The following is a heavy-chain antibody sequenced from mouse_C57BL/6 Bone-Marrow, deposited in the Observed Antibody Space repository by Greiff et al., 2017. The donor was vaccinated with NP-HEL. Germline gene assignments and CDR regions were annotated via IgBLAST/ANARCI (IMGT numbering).Heavy chain of an antibody. V-gene: IGHV8-12*01. CDR2: IYWDDDK. CDR1: GFSLSTSGMG. CDR3: ARKDYGGFDY. D-gene: IGHD1-1*01. J-gene: IGHJ2*01. Sequence: QVTLKECGPGILQSSQTLSLTCSFSGFSLSTSGMGVSWIRQPSGKGLEWLAHIYWDDDKRYNPSLKSRLTISKDTSRNQVFLKITSVDTADTATYYCARKDYGGFDYWGQGTTLTVSS.